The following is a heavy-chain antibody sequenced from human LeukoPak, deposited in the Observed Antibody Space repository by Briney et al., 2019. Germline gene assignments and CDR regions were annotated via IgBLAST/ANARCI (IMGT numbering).Heavy chain of an antibody. D-gene: IGHD6-19*01. CDR1: GYTFSGYD. Sequence: ASVKVSCKASGYTFSGYDMHWVRQAPGQGLEWMGWINPNSGGTDSAQKFQDRVTMARDTSIPTAYMELSRLISDDTAVYYCARVGQWLVENDWFDPWGQGTLVTVSS. J-gene: IGHJ5*02. V-gene: IGHV1-2*02. CDR2: INPNSGGT. CDR3: ARVGQWLVENDWFDP.